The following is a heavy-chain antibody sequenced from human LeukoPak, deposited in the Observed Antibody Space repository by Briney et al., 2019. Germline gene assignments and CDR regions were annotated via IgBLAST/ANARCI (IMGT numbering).Heavy chain of an antibody. CDR1: GFTFDDYG. V-gene: IGHV3-20*04. CDR2: INWNGGST. J-gene: IGHJ4*02. Sequence: GGSLRLSCAASGFTFDDYGMSWVRQAPGKGLEWVSGINWNGGSTGYADSVKGRFTISRDSAKNSLSLQMDSLKTEDTAVYYCTGNYYGSGSYADFDYWGQGTLVTVSS. D-gene: IGHD3-10*01. CDR3: TGNYYGSGSYADFDY.